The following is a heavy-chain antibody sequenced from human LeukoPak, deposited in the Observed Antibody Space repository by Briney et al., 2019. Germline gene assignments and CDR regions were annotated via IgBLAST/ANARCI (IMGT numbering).Heavy chain of an antibody. D-gene: IGHD3-22*01. CDR3: ASPYYYESSGYYYY. CDR2: ITRSSSYI. J-gene: IGHJ4*02. V-gene: IGHV3-21*01. CDR1: GFTFSSYA. Sequence: SGGSLRLSCAASGFTFSSYAMHWVRQAPGKGLEWVSSITRSSSYINYADSVKGRFTISRDNAKNSLYLQMNSLRAEDTAVYYCASPYYYESSGYYYYWGQGTLVTVSS.